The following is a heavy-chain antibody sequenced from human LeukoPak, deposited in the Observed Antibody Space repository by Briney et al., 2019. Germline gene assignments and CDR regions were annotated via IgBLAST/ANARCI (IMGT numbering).Heavy chain of an antibody. J-gene: IGHJ5*02. CDR3: ARAYYDYVWGSYRS. D-gene: IGHD3-16*02. V-gene: IGHV4-34*01. CDR2: INHSGST. CDR1: GGSFSGYY. Sequence: PSETLSLTCAVYGGSFSGYYWSWIRRPPGKGLEWIGEINHSGSTNYNPSLKSRVTISVDTSKNQFSLKLSSVTAADTAVYYCARAYYDYVWGSYRSWGQGTLVTVSS.